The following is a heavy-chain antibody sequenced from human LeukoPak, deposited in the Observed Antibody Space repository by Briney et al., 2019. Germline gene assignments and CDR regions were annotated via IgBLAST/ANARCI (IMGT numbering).Heavy chain of an antibody. D-gene: IGHD5-12*01. CDR2: INPNSGGT. J-gene: IGHJ4*02. CDR3: ARDLGGYSGCDSGSIDY. CDR1: GYTFTGYY. V-gene: IGHV1-2*02. Sequence: GSVKVSCKASGYTFTGYYMHWVRQAPGQGLEWMGWINPNSGGTNYAQKFQGRVTMTRDTSISTAYMELSRLRSDDTAVYYCARDLGGYSGCDSGSIDYWGQGTLVTVSS.